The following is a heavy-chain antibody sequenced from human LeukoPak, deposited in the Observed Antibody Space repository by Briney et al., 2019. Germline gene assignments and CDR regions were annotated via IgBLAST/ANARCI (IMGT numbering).Heavy chain of an antibody. Sequence: PSETLSLTCTVSGGSISSSSYYWGWIRQPPGKGLEWIGSIYYSGSTYYNPSLKSRVTISVDTSKNQFSLKLSSVTAADTAVYYCARRTSAAVAGTGRRAFDPWGQGTLVTVSS. J-gene: IGHJ5*02. CDR3: ARRTSAAVAGTGRRAFDP. CDR1: GGSISSSSYY. D-gene: IGHD6-19*01. V-gene: IGHV4-39*01. CDR2: IYYSGST.